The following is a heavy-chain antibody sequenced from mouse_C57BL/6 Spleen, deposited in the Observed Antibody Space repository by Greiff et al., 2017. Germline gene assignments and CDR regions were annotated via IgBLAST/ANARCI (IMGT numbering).Heavy chain of an antibody. CDR1: GFTFSDYG. Sequence: EVKLMESGGGLVKPGGSLKLSCAASGFTFSDYGMHWVRPAPEKGLEWVAYISSGSSTIYYAGTVKGRFTISRDNARITLFLQMTSLRSEDTAMYYCARPSYDYDFDYWGQGTTLTVAS. D-gene: IGHD2-4*01. CDR2: ISSGSSTI. V-gene: IGHV5-17*01. CDR3: ARPSYDYDFDY. J-gene: IGHJ2*01.